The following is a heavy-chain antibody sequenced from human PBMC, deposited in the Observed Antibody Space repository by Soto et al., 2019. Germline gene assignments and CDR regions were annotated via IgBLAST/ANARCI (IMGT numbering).Heavy chain of an antibody. CDR1: GYSLTSYW. CDR3: VADTARTYYYYAMDV. Sequence: PGESLKISCKGSGYSLTSYWIAWVRQMPGKGLEWMGIIYPGDSDARYSPSFQGQVTISVDKSDSTAYLQWSSLKASDTATYYCVADTARTYYYYAMDVWGQGPTVTVSS. D-gene: IGHD5-18*01. CDR2: IYPGDSDA. J-gene: IGHJ6*02. V-gene: IGHV5-51*01.